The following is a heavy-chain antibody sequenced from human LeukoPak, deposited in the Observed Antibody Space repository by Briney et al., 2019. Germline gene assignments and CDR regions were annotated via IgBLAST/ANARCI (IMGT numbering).Heavy chain of an antibody. D-gene: IGHD4-23*01. CDR2: SGTGGST. CDR3: AKRGYDYGGPFFDY. Sequence: PGGSLRLSCVVSGFTFNNYWMSWVRQAPGKGLEWVSTSGTGGSTYYVDSVKGRFTISRDNSKNTVYLQMNSLRAEDTALYYCAKRGYDYGGPFFDYWGQGTLVTVSS. V-gene: IGHV3-23*01. CDR1: GFTFNNYW. J-gene: IGHJ4*02.